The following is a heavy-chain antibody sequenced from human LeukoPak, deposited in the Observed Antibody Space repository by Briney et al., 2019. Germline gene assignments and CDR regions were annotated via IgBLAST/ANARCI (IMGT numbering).Heavy chain of an antibody. J-gene: IGHJ4*02. Sequence: SETLSLTCTVSGGSISTSNYYWGWIRQPPGKGLEWIGNIFYSGSTYYSPSLRSRVTISLDTSRNQFSLKLSSVTAADTAVYYCAKVGGQRIQLWPHDYWGQGTLVTVSS. CDR3: AKVGGQRIQLWPHDY. D-gene: IGHD5-18*01. CDR2: IFYSGST. V-gene: IGHV4-39*07. CDR1: GGSISTSNYY.